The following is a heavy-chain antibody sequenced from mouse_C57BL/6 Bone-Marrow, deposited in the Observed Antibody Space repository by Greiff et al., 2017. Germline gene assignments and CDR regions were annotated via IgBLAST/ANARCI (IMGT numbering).Heavy chain of an antibody. CDR3: ARSWGYSSFAY. J-gene: IGHJ3*01. D-gene: IGHD2-3*01. Sequence: VHLVESGAELVRPGTSVKMSCKASGYTFTNYWIGWAKQRPGHGLEWIGDIYPGGGYTNYNEKFKGKATLTADKSSSTAYMQFSSLTSEDSAIYYCARSWGYSSFAYWGQGTLVTVSA. CDR2: IYPGGGYT. V-gene: IGHV1-63*01. CDR1: GYTFTNYW.